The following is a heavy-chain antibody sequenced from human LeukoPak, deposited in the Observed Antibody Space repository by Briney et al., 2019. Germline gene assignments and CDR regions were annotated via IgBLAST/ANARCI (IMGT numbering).Heavy chain of an antibody. CDR2: INPNSGGT. V-gene: IGHV1-2*02. Sequence: GASVKVSCKASGYTFTGYYMHWVRQAPGQGLEWMGWINPNSGGTNYAQKFQGRVTMTRDTSISTAYMELGRLRSDDTAVYYCTRMGLGNSWYLDYWGQGTLVTVSS. J-gene: IGHJ4*02. CDR3: TRMGLGNSWYLDY. CDR1: GYTFTGYY. D-gene: IGHD6-13*01.